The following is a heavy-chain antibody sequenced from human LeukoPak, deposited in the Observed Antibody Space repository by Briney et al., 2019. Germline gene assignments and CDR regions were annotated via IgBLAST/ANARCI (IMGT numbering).Heavy chain of an antibody. D-gene: IGHD1-26*01. J-gene: IGHJ3*02. CDR2: IIPIFGIA. CDR1: GGTFSSYA. Sequence: GASVKVSCKASGGTFSSYAISWVRQAPGQGLEWMGRIIPIFGIANYAQKFQGRVTITADKSTSTAYMELSSPRSEDTAVYYCARGGGSYSDDAFDIWGQGTMVTVSS. V-gene: IGHV1-69*04. CDR3: ARGGGSYSDDAFDI.